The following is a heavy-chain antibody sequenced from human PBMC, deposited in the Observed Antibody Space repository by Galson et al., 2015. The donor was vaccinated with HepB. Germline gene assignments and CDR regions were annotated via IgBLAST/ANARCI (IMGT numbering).Heavy chain of an antibody. CDR3: AKGKGYDYPYYYYYMDV. J-gene: IGHJ6*03. CDR1: GFTFSSYA. Sequence: SLRLSCAASGFTFSSYAMSWVRQAPGKGLEWVSAISGSGGSTYYADSVKGRFTISRDNSKNTLYLQMNSLRAEDTAVYYCAKGKGYDYPYYYYYMDVWGKGTTVTVSS. CDR2: ISGSGGST. D-gene: IGHD5-12*01. V-gene: IGHV3-23*01.